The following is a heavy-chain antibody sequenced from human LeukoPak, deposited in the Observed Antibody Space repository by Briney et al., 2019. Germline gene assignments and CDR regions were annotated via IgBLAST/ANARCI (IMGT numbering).Heavy chain of an antibody. Sequence: GASVKVSCKPSGYTFTGYYIQWVRQAPGQGLEWMGWINPNSGGTNYAQKFQGRVTMTRDTSISTAYMELTRLRSDDTAVYYCARGGLRVMVYRLYYMDVWGKGTTVTVSS. D-gene: IGHD2-8*01. J-gene: IGHJ6*03. CDR3: ARGGLRVMVYRLYYMDV. CDR1: GYTFTGYY. V-gene: IGHV1-2*02. CDR2: INPNSGGT.